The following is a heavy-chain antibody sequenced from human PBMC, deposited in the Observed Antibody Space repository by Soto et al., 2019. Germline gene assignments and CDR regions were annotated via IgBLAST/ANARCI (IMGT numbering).Heavy chain of an antibody. V-gene: IGHV4-4*02. CDR3: ARGETQQQRDY. J-gene: IGHJ4*02. Sequence: SETLSLTCAVSGDSISSDKWWSWIRQPPGKGLQWIGEIYHSGSTKYNPSLKSRVITSVDKSKNQFSLKLSSVTDADTAVYYCARGETQQQRDYWGQGTLVTVSS. CDR2: IYHSGST. D-gene: IGHD6-13*01. CDR1: GDSISSDKW.